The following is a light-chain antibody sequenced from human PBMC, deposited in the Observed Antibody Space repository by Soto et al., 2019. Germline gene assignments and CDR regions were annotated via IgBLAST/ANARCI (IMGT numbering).Light chain of an antibody. V-gene: IGKV1-39*01. CDR1: QSISTY. J-gene: IGKJ2*01. Sequence: DIQMTQSPSSLSASVGDRVTITCRASQSISTYLNWYQQKPGRAPKLRIYAASSLQSGVPSRFSGRGSGTDFTLTISSLQPEDFATYYCQQSYSSLYTFGQGTKLENK. CDR2: AAS. CDR3: QQSYSSLYT.